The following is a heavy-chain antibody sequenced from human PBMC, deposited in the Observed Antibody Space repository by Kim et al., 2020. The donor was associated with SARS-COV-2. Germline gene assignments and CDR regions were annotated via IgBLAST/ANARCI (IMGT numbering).Heavy chain of an antibody. J-gene: IGHJ4*02. CDR2: IYHSGST. Sequence: SETLSLTCTVSGYSISSGYYWGWIRQPPGKGLEWIGSIYHSGSTYYNPSLKSRVTISVDTSKNQFSLKLSSVTAADTAVYYCARDWGKYSSGWYHDYWGQGTLVTVSS. V-gene: IGHV4-38-2*02. CDR3: ARDWGKYSSGWYHDY. CDR1: GYSISSGYY. D-gene: IGHD6-19*01.